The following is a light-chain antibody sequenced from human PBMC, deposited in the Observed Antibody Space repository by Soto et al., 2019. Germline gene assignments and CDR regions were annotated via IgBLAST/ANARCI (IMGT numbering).Light chain of an antibody. CDR2: HVT. J-gene: IGLJ1*01. CDR1: SSDIGHYDY. V-gene: IGLV2-14*03. Sequence: QSVLTQPASVSGSPGQSITISCTGTSSDIGHYDYVSWYQQHPGKAPKLMIYHVTYRPSGVSTRYSGSKSGNSASLTISGLHADDEAYYYCCSLTTSHTYVFGSGTKLTVL. CDR3: CSLTTSHTYV.